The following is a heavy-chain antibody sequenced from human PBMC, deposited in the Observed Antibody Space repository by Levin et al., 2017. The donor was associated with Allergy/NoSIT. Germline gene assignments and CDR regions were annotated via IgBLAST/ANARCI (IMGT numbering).Heavy chain of an antibody. CDR3: ARCSQATYYYDSSGYYYTATDAFDI. CDR1: GGSISSSNW. Sequence: SETLSLTCAVSGGSISSSNWWSWVRQPPGKGLEWIGEIYHSGSTNYNPSLKSRVTISVDKSKNQFSLKLSSVTAADTAVYYCARCSQATYYYDSSGYYYTATDAFDIWGQGTMVTVSS. CDR2: IYHSGST. J-gene: IGHJ3*02. V-gene: IGHV4-4*02. D-gene: IGHD3-22*01.